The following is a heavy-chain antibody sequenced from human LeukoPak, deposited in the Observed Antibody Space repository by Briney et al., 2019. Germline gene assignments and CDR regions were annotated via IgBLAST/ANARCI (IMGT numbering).Heavy chain of an antibody. CDR2: IYYSGST. Sequence: TSETLSLTCTVSGGSISSSSYYWGWIRQPPGKGLEWIGSIYYSGSTYYNPSLKSRVTISVDTSKNQFSLKLSSVTAADTAVYYCARGNGQFDYWGQGTLVTVSS. J-gene: IGHJ4*02. D-gene: IGHD4-17*01. CDR3: ARGNGQFDY. V-gene: IGHV4-39*07. CDR1: GGSISSSSYY.